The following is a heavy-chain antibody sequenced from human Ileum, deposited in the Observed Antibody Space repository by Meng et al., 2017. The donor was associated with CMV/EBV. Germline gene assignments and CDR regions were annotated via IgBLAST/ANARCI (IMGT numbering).Heavy chain of an antibody. CDR3: ASSSGWWRIDY. V-gene: IGHV4-4*01. CDR1: GLSFSNDYW. D-gene: IGHD6-19*01. Sequence: TCAFSGLSFSNDYWWPWVRQAPGKGLEWIGEVSQDGRTNSNPSLKSRLSMSVDKSKNQFSLNLRSVTAADTASYFCASSSGWWRIDYWGHGTLVTISS. CDR2: VSQDGRT. J-gene: IGHJ4*01.